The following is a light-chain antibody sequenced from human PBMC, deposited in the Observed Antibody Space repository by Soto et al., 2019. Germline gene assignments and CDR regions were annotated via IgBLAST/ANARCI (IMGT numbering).Light chain of an antibody. V-gene: IGLV1-40*01. CDR1: SSNNGAGYD. J-gene: IGLJ2*01. Sequence: QSVLTQPPSVSGAPGQRVNISCTGSSSNNGAGYDVHWYQQLPGTAPKLLIYGNSNRPSGVPDRFSGSKSGTSASLAITGLQAEDEADYYCQFYDISLRGVFGGGTKLTVL. CDR2: GNS. CDR3: QFYDISLRGV.